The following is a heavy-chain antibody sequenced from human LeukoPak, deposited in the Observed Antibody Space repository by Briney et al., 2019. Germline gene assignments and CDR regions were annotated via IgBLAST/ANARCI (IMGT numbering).Heavy chain of an antibody. CDR3: TRRTGSRSN. V-gene: IGHV4-39*01. J-gene: IGHJ4*02. CDR2: IYYTGST. CDR1: GGSIISSSDY. D-gene: IGHD1-26*01. Sequence: SETLSLACTVSGGSIISSSDYWGWIRQPPGKGLEWIAAIYYTGSTYYNPSLRSRVTISVDTSKNQFSLRLTSVTAADTAVYYCTRRTGSRSNWGQGTLVTVDS.